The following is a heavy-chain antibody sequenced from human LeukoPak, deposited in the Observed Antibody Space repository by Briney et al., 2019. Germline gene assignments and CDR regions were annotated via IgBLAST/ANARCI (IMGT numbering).Heavy chain of an antibody. CDR2: INHSGST. D-gene: IGHD5-18*01. CDR3: ARPRGYSYGAIDY. Sequence: PSETLSLTCAVYGGSFSGYYWSWIRQPPGKGLEWIGEINHSGSTNYNPSLKSRVTISVDTSKNQFSLKLSSVTAADTAVYYCARPRGYSYGAIDYWGQGTLVTVSS. J-gene: IGHJ4*02. CDR1: GGSFSGYY. V-gene: IGHV4-34*01.